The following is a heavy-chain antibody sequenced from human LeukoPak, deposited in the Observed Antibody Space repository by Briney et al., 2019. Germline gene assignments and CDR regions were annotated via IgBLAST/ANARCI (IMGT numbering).Heavy chain of an antibody. CDR2: IRYDGSNK. J-gene: IGHJ3*02. D-gene: IGHD3-10*01. CDR1: GFTFSSYG. Sequence: PGGSLRLSCAASGFTFSSYGMHWVRQAPGKGLEWVAFIRYDGSNKYYADSVKGRFTISRDNSKNTLYLQMNSLRAEDTAVYYCATPIRYGSGSEAFDIWGQGTMVTVSS. CDR3: ATPIRYGSGSEAFDI. V-gene: IGHV3-30*02.